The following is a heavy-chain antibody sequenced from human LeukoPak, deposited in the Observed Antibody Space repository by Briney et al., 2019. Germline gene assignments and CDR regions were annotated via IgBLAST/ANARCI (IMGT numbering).Heavy chain of an antibody. V-gene: IGHV3-23*01. CDR3: ARDRGTMIVASQPKYYYYYGMDV. CDR2: ISGSGDNT. D-gene: IGHD3-22*01. CDR1: GFTFISYA. J-gene: IGHJ6*02. Sequence: GSLILSCAASGFTFISYAMSWVRQVPGKGLEWVSVISGSGDNTYYADSVKGRFTISRDNSKNTLYLQMNSLRAEDTAVYYCARDRGTMIVASQPKYYYYYGMDVWGQGTTVTVSS.